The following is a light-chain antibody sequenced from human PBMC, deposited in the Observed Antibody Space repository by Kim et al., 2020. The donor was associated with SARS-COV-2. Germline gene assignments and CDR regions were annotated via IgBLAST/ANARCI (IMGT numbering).Light chain of an antibody. V-gene: IGLV3-21*04. CDR1: NIGSKK. Sequence: APGKTARITCGGNNIGSKKVHWYQQKPGQAPVLVIYYDTDRPSGIPERFSGANSGNTATLTISRVEAGDEADYYCQVWDIYSDHVVFGGGTQLTVL. J-gene: IGLJ2*01. CDR2: YDT. CDR3: QVWDIYSDHVV.